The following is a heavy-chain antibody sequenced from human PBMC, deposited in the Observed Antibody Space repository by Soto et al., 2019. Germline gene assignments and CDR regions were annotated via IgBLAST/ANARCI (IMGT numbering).Heavy chain of an antibody. CDR2: ISSSSSYI. J-gene: IGHJ4*02. D-gene: IGHD4-17*01. Sequence: PGGSLRLSCAASGFTFSSYSMNWVRQAPGKGLEWVSSISSSSSYIYYADSVKGRFTISRDNAKNSLYLQMNSLRAEDTAVYCCARMVLIYGDYEHDYWGQGTLVTVSS. CDR3: ARMVLIYGDYEHDY. V-gene: IGHV3-21*01. CDR1: GFTFSSYS.